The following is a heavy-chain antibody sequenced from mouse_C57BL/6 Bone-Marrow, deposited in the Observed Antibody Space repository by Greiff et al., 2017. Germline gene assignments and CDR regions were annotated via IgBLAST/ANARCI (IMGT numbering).Heavy chain of an antibody. D-gene: IGHD4-1*01. V-gene: IGHV1-81*01. CDR1: GYTFTSYG. CDR2: IYPRSGNT. J-gene: IGHJ3*01. CDR3: ARDWDGAWFAY. Sequence: VKLMESGAELARPGASVKLSCKASGYTFTSYGISWVKQRTGQGLEWIGEIYPRSGNTYYNEKFKGKATLTADKSSSTAYMELRSLTSEDSAVYFCARDWDGAWFAYWGQGTLVTVSA.